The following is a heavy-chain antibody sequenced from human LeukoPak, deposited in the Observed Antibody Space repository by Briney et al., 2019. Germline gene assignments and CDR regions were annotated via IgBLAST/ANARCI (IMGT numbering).Heavy chain of an antibody. Sequence: ASVKVSCKASGGTFSSYAISWVRQAPGQGLEWMGGIIPIFGTANYAQKFQGRVTITADESTSTAYMELSSLRSEDTAVYYCARENKQWLVIHYYYYYMDVWGKGTTVTVSS. D-gene: IGHD6-19*01. CDR1: GGTFSSYA. CDR2: IIPIFGTA. CDR3: ARENKQWLVIHYYYYYMDV. J-gene: IGHJ6*03. V-gene: IGHV1-69*13.